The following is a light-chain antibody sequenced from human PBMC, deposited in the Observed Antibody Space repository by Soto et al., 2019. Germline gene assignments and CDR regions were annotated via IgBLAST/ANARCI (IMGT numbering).Light chain of an antibody. CDR2: SNN. CDR1: SSNIGAGYD. CDR3: QSFDTRLNSVV. J-gene: IGLJ2*01. V-gene: IGLV1-40*01. Sequence: QSMVTQPPSASGALGQRVTISCTGSSSNIGAGYDVHWYQQFPGSAPRLLIFSNNNRPSGVPDRFSGSKSGTSASLDISGLQXXXXADYYCQSFDTRLNSVVFGGGTKLTV.